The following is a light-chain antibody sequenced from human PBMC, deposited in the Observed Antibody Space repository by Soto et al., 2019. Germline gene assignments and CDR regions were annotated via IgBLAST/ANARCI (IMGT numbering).Light chain of an antibody. V-gene: IGLV2-14*01. CDR1: SSDVGDYNY. Sequence: QSALTQPAYVSGSPGQSITISCTGTSSDVGDYNYVSWYQQHPGKAPKVMIYDVSNRPSGVSNRFSGSKSGNTASLTISGLQAEDEADYYCSSYTSSSTHFFGTGTKLTVL. CDR2: DVS. CDR3: SSYTSSSTHF. J-gene: IGLJ1*01.